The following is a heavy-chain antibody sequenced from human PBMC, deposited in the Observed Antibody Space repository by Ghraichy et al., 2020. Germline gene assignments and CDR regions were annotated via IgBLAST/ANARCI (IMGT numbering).Heavy chain of an antibody. Sequence: SETLSLTCTVSGGSISSYYWSWIRQPPGKGLEWIGYIYYSGSTNYNPSLKSRVTISVDTSKNQFSLKLSSVTAADTAVYYCAGIRGREEQQLGYGYYFDYWGQGTLVTVSS. CDR1: GGSISSYY. J-gene: IGHJ4*02. D-gene: IGHD6-13*01. CDR3: AGIRGREEQQLGYGYYFDY. CDR2: IYYSGST. V-gene: IGHV4-59*01.